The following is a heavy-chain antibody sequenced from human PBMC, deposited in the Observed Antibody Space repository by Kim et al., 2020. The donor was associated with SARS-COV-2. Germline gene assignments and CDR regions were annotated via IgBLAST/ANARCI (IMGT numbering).Heavy chain of an antibody. J-gene: IGHJ3*02. CDR3: ANFKYYYDSSGYYDAFDI. D-gene: IGHD3-22*01. V-gene: IGHV3-30*18. Sequence: GGSLRLSCAASGFTFSSYGMHWVRQAPGKGLEWVAVISYDGSNKYYADSVKGRFTISRDNSKNTLYLQMNSLRAEDTAVYYCANFKYYYDSSGYYDAFDIWGQGTMVTVSS. CDR2: ISYDGSNK. CDR1: GFTFSSYG.